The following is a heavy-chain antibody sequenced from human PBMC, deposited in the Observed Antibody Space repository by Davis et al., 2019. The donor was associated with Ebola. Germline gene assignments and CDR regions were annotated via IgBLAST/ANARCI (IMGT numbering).Heavy chain of an antibody. CDR2: IYYSGST. J-gene: IGHJ6*02. CDR1: GCSISSSSYY. V-gene: IGHV4-39*07. D-gene: IGHD6-13*01. Sequence: MPSETLSLTCTVSGCSISSSSYYWGWIRQPPGKGLEWIGSIYYSGSTYYNPSLKSRVTISVDTSKNQFSLKLSSVTAADTAVYYCAREKGQQLVSGDYYYYGMDVWGQGTTVTVSS. CDR3: AREKGQQLVSGDYYYYGMDV.